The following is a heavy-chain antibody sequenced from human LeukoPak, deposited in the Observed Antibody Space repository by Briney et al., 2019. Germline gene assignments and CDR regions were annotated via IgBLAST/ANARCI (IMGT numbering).Heavy chain of an antibody. Sequence: GGSLRLSCAASGFSVGSNFMTWVRQAPGKGLEWVSSISGSGSGGSTYYADSVKGRFTISRDNSKNTLYLQMNSLRAEDTAVYYCAKSGYNRFDYWGQGTLVTVSS. V-gene: IGHV3-23*01. CDR1: GFSVGSNF. CDR2: ISGSGSGGST. J-gene: IGHJ4*02. D-gene: IGHD5-24*01. CDR3: AKSGYNRFDY.